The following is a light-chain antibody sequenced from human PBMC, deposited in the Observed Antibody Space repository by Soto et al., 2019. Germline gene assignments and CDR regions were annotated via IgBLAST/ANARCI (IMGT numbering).Light chain of an antibody. J-gene: IGKJ5*01. CDR2: AAS. V-gene: IGKV1-9*01. Sequence: DIPLTKSPSFLSASVGDRVTITCRASQGISSYLAWYQQKPGKAPKLLIYAASTLQSGVPSRFSGSGSGTEFTLTISSLQPEDFATYYCQQLNSYPPTFGQGTRLEIK. CDR1: QGISSY. CDR3: QQLNSYPPT.